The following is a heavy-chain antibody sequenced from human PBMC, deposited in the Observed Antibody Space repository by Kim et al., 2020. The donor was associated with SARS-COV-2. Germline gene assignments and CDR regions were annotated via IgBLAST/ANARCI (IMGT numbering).Heavy chain of an antibody. J-gene: IGHJ4*02. V-gene: IGHV4-30-2*01. Sequence: LKSRVTISVDKSKNQFSLKLSSVTAADTAVYYCATRNRRDCSSTSCYFDYWGQGTLVTVSS. CDR3: ATRNRRDCSSTSCYFDY. D-gene: IGHD2-2*01.